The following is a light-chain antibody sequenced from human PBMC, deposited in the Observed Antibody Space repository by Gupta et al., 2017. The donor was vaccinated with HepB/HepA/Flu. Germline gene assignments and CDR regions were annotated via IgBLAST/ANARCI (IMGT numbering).Light chain of an antibody. CDR1: QSISGW. CDR2: RAS. Sequence: DIQMTQSPSTLSASVGDRVTITCRASQSISGWLAWYQQKPGKAPKRLIQRASTLESGVPSRFTGSKSGTEFILTISSLQPEDIATYYCQQYTNSSRTFGQGTKLEIK. V-gene: IGKV1-5*03. J-gene: IGKJ2*02. CDR3: QQYTNSSRT.